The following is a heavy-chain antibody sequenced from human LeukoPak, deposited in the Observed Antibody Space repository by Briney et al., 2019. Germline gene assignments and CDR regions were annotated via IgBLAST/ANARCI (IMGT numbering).Heavy chain of an antibody. J-gene: IGHJ4*02. CDR1: GGSISNHY. Sequence: SETLSLTCTVFGGSISNHYWSWIRQPPGKGLEWIGFLYYSGSTSYNPSLTSRVTISVDTSKNQFSLKLSSVTAADTAVYYCATDNSYGSGSYYTWGQGTLVTVSS. CDR3: ATDNSYGSGSYYT. D-gene: IGHD3-10*01. V-gene: IGHV4-59*11. CDR2: LYYSGST.